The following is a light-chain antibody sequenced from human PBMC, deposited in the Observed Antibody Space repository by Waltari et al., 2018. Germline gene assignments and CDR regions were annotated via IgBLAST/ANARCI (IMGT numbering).Light chain of an antibody. CDR1: QSLLHSDGHNY. V-gene: IGKV2-28*01. CDR2: ATS. J-gene: IGKJ1*01. CDR3: MQALQTPRT. Sequence: EIVMTQSPLSLPVTPGEPASISCRSSQSLLHSDGHNYLDWYVQKPGQSPQLLIYATSNRPPGVPDRFSGSGSGTDFTLKISRVEAEDVGVYYCMQALQTPRTFGQGTRVEVK.